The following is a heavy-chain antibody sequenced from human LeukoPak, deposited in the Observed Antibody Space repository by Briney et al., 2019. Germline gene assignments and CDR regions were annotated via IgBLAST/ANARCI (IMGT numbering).Heavy chain of an antibody. CDR3: ARDRAGSSSWWKNWFDP. J-gene: IGHJ5*02. CDR2: INPNSGGT. CDR1: GYTFTGDY. V-gene: IGHV1-2*06. Sequence: ASVTVSCKASGYTFTGDYMHWVRQAPGQGLEWMGRINPNSGGTNYAQKFHGRVTMTRDTSISTAYMELSRLRSDDTAVYYCARDRAGSSSWWKNWFDPWGQGTLVTVSS. D-gene: IGHD6-13*01.